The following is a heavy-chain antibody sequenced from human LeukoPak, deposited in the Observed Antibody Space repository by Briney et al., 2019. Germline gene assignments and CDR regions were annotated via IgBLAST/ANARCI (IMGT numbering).Heavy chain of an antibody. CDR1: GFTFSSYW. Sequence: QAGGSLRLSCAASGFTFSSYWMSWVRQAPGKGLEWVANIKQDGSEKYYVDSVKGRFTISRDNAKNSLYLQMNSLRAEDTAVYYCAAAMDSSGYYYFDDWGQGTLVTVSS. J-gene: IGHJ4*02. CDR3: AAAMDSSGYYYFDD. CDR2: IKQDGSEK. D-gene: IGHD3-22*01. V-gene: IGHV3-7*01.